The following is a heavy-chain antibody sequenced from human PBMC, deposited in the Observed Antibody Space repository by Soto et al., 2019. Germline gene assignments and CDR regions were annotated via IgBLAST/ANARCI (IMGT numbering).Heavy chain of an antibody. V-gene: IGHV4-59*01. CDR3: ARVRGPFDY. Sequence: PSETLSLTCTVSGGSISSYYWSWIRQPPGKGLEWIGYISYSGSPNYNPSLTSRVTISVDTSKNQFSLKLSSVTAADTAVYYCARVRGPFDYWGQGTLVTVSS. J-gene: IGHJ4*02. CDR2: ISYSGSP. CDR1: GGSISSYY.